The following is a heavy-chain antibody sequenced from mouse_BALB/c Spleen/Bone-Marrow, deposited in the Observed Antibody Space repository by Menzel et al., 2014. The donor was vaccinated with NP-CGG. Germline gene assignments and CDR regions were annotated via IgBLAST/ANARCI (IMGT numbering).Heavy chain of an antibody. Sequence: VQLQESGAELVRPGTSVKVSCKTSGYAFTDYLMEWLKQRPGQGLEWIGVINPGSGSTNYNEKFKDKATLTADKSSSTAYILLSSLTSDDSAVYFSARYDGYFDYWGQSSTLTGSS. D-gene: IGHD2-3*01. CDR3: ARYDGYFDY. V-gene: IGHV1-54*01. CDR2: INPGSGST. CDR1: GYAFTDYL. J-gene: IGHJ2*01.